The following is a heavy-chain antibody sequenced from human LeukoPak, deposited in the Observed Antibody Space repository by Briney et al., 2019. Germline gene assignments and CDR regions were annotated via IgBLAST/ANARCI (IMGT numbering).Heavy chain of an antibody. CDR3: ARGYDILTGYERDYFDY. V-gene: IGHV3-30*04. J-gene: IGHJ4*02. D-gene: IGHD3-9*01. CDR2: ISYDGSNK. CDR1: GFTFSSYA. Sequence: PGASLRLSCAASGFTFSSYAMHWVRQAPGKGLEWVAVISYDGSNKYYADSVKGRFTISRDNSKNTLYLQMNSLGAEDTAVYYCARGYDILTGYERDYFDYWGQGTLVTVSS.